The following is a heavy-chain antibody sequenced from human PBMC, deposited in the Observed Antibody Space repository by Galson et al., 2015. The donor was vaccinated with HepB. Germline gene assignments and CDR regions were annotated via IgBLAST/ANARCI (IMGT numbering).Heavy chain of an antibody. CDR3: ARSFTVVVPAANDYYYYYGMDV. J-gene: IGHJ6*02. Sequence: SVKVSCKASGGTFSSYAISWVRQAPGQGLEWMGGIIPIFGTANYAQKFQGRVTITADESMSTAYMELSSLRSEDTAVYYCARSFTVVVPAANDYYYYYGMDVWGQGTTVTVSS. CDR1: GGTFSSYA. CDR2: IIPIFGTA. D-gene: IGHD2-2*01. V-gene: IGHV1-69*13.